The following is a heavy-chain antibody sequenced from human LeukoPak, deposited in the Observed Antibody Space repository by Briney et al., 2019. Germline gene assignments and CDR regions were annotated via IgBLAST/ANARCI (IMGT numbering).Heavy chain of an antibody. CDR2: ISYDGSNK. D-gene: IGHD3-22*01. CDR3: ARDKIPRYYYDSSGYLGYYYYGMDV. V-gene: IGHV3-30-3*01. Sequence: GRSLRLSCAASGFTFSSYAMHWVRQAPGKGLEWVAVISYDGSNKYYADSVKGRFTISRDNSKNTLYLQMNSLRAEDTAVYYCARDKIPRYYYDSSGYLGYYYYGMDVWGQGTTVTVSS. J-gene: IGHJ6*02. CDR1: GFTFSSYA.